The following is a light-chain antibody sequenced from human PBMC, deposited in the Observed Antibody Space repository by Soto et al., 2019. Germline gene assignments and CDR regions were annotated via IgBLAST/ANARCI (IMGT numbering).Light chain of an antibody. CDR2: GVS. CDR3: QQSYSTPYMFT. J-gene: IGKJ2*01. Sequence: DIQMTQSPSSLSASVGDRVTITCRASQSISSYLNWYQQKPGKAPKLLIYGVSTLQSGVPSRFSGSGSGTDFTLTISSLQPEDFATYYCQQSYSTPYMFTFGQGTKLEIK. V-gene: IGKV1-39*01. CDR1: QSISSY.